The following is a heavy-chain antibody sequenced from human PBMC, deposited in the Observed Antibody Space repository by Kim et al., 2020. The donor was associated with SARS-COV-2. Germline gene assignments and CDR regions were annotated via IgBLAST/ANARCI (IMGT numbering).Heavy chain of an antibody. V-gene: IGHV3-48*02. D-gene: IGHD3-22*01. CDR1: GFTFSSYR. Sequence: GGSLRLSCAASGFTFSSYRMNWVRQAPGQGLEWLSYISSSSSTTYYADSVKGRFTISRDNAKNSLYLQMNSLKDEDTAVYYCARDRSSGYYGSNDYWGQGTLVIVSS. CDR2: ISSSSSTT. J-gene: IGHJ4*02. CDR3: ARDRSSGYYGSNDY.